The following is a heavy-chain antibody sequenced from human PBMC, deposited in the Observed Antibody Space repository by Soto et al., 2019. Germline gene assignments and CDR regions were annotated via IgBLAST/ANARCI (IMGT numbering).Heavy chain of an antibody. D-gene: IGHD3-10*02. Sequence: QVQLQESGPGLVKPSQTLSLSCSVSGVSITTSGHYWNWVRQRPGRGLEWIGYIDSSGTTYYNPSLQTRLAMSVEPSTSQISLNLSSGTAEDTAVYFCALAMFMDVWGRGTTVTVSS. J-gene: IGHJ6*03. V-gene: IGHV4-31*03. CDR1: GVSITTSGHY. CDR2: IDSSGTT. CDR3: ALAMFMDV.